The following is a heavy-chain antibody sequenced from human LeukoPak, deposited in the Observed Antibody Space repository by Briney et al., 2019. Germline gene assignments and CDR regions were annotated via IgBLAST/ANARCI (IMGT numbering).Heavy chain of an antibody. CDR1: GGSISSSSYY. CDR3: ARGVGSRYYYDSSGSHHDY. Sequence: PSETLSLTCTVSGGSISSSSYYWGWIRQPPGKGLEWIGSIYYSGSTYYNPSLKSRVTISVDTSKNQFSLKLSSVTAADTAVYYCARGVGSRYYYDSSGSHHDYWGQGTLVTVSS. J-gene: IGHJ4*02. D-gene: IGHD3-22*01. V-gene: IGHV4-39*01. CDR2: IYYSGST.